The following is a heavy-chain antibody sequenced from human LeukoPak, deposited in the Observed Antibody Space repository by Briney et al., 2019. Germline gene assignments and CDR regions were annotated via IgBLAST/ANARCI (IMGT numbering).Heavy chain of an antibody. D-gene: IGHD1-26*01. CDR1: GFTFSSYW. CDR3: ARENRHYKVGATNRDYYCYMDV. J-gene: IGHJ6*03. V-gene: IGHV3-74*01. Sequence: GGSLRLSCAASGFTFSSYWMHWVRQAPGKGLVWVSRINSDGSSTSYADSVKGRFTISRDNAKNTLYLQMNSLRAEDTAVYYCARENRHYKVGATNRDYYCYMDVWGKGTTVTVSS. CDR2: INSDGSST.